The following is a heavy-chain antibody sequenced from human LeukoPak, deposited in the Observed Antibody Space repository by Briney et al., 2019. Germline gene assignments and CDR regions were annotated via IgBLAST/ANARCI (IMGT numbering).Heavy chain of an antibody. CDR1: GFIFSNYG. J-gene: IGHJ6*02. V-gene: IGHV3-30*18. CDR2: ISYDESDK. D-gene: IGHD2-15*01. Sequence: GGSLRLSCAASGFIFSNYGMHWVRQAPGKGQEWVAVISYDESDKYYADSVKGRFTISRDNSKNTLYLQMNSLRPEDTAVYYCAKGVVAATNAAYYGMDVWGQGTTVTVSS. CDR3: AKGVVAATNAAYYGMDV.